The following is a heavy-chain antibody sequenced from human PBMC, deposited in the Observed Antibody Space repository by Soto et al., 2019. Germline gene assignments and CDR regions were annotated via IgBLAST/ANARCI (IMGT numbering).Heavy chain of an antibody. CDR1: GFTFSSYG. CDR3: ARGLTTVVTPLDY. CDR2: IWYDGSNK. V-gene: IGHV3-33*01. D-gene: IGHD4-17*01. J-gene: IGHJ4*02. Sequence: QVQLVESGGGVVQPGRSLRLSCAASGFTFSSYGMHWVRQAPGKGLEWVAVIWYDGSNKYYADSVKGRFTIPRDNSKNTLYLQMNSLRAEDTAVYYCARGLTTVVTPLDYWGQGTLVTVSS.